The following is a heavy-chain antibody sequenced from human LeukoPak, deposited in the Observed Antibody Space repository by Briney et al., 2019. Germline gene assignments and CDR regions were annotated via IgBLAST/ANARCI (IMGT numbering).Heavy chain of an antibody. Sequence: PGRSLRLSCAASGFTFSSYAMHWVRQAPGKGLEWVSVIYSGGSTYYADSVKGRFTISRDNSKNTLYLQMNSLRAEDTAVYYCARTSGSYPHDAFDIWGQGTMVTVSS. V-gene: IGHV3-53*01. CDR1: GFTFSSYA. D-gene: IGHD1-26*01. CDR2: IYSGGST. CDR3: ARTSGSYPHDAFDI. J-gene: IGHJ3*02.